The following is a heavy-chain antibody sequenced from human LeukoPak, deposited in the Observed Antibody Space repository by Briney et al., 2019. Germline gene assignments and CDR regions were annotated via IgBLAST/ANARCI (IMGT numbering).Heavy chain of an antibody. V-gene: IGHV4-61*01. D-gene: IGHD5-12*01. CDR1: GGSVSSATYY. Sequence: PSETLSLTCTVSGGSVSSATYYWVWIRQPPGQGLEWIGYMYHSGNTNYNPSLKSRVAISVDTSKNQFSLTLSSVTAADTAIYFCARDGGWLRFDNWGQGTPVTVSS. CDR2: MYHSGNT. CDR3: ARDGGWLRFDN. J-gene: IGHJ4*02.